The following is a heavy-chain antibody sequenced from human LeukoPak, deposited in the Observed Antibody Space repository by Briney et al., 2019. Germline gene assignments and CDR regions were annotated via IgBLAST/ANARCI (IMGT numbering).Heavy chain of an antibody. J-gene: IGHJ5*02. CDR1: GGSISSYY. Sequence: SETLPLTCTVSGGSISSYYWSWIRQPPGKGLEWIGYIYYSGSTNYNPSLKSRVTISVDTSKNQFSLKLSSVTAADTAVYYCARDLPFRDGDCPWGQGTLVTVSS. CDR3: ARDLPFRDGDCP. CDR2: IYYSGST. V-gene: IGHV4-59*01. D-gene: IGHD2-15*01.